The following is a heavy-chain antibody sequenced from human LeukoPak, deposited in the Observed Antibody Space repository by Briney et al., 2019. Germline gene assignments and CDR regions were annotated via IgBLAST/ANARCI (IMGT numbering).Heavy chain of an antibody. D-gene: IGHD5-24*01. V-gene: IGHV3-20*04. J-gene: IGHJ4*02. CDR1: GFSFDDLG. Sequence: GGSLRLSCAASGFSFDDLGMTWVRQVPGKGLEWVAGINWNGASTGYADSVRGRFTTSRDNAKNSLYLQMNSLRAEDTALYYCARDISWLQSDYWGQGTLVSVSS. CDR2: INWNGAST. CDR3: ARDISWLQSDY.